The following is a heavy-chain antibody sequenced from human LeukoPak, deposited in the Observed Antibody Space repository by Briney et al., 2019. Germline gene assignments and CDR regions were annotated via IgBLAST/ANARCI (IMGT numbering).Heavy chain of an antibody. J-gene: IGHJ5*02. CDR3: ARQIRWLRYWFDP. V-gene: IGHV4-34*01. Sequence: SETLSLTCAVYGGSFSSYYLTWIRQPPGKGLEWIADINHRGSASYNPSLKSRVTISVDTSKNQFSLKLSSVTAADTAVYYCARQIRWLRYWFDPWGQGTLVTVSS. CDR1: GGSFSSYY. D-gene: IGHD5-12*01. CDR2: INHRGSA.